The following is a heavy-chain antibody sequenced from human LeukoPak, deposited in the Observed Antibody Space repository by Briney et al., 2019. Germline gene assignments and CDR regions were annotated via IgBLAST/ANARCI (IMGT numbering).Heavy chain of an antibody. Sequence: GESLKISCKGSGYTFTTYWIAWVRQMPGKGLEWMGIIYPGDSDTRYSPSFQGQVTISADKSISTAYLQWSSLKASDTAMYYCARRPQSGRDGMDVWGQGTTVTVSS. V-gene: IGHV5-51*01. CDR1: GYTFTTYW. J-gene: IGHJ6*02. D-gene: IGHD5-24*01. CDR3: ARRPQSGRDGMDV. CDR2: IYPGDSDT.